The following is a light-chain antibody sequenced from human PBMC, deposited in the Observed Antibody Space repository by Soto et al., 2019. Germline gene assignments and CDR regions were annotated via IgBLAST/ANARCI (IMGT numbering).Light chain of an antibody. V-gene: IGKV3-11*01. CDR3: QQRSNRPLT. Sequence: EIVLTQSPATLSLSPGERATLSCRASQSVSSYLAWYQQKPGQAPSLLIYDASNRATGIPPRFSGSGSGTAFTLTISSLEPEECAVYYCQQRSNRPLTFGGGTKVEIK. CDR2: DAS. CDR1: QSVSSY. J-gene: IGKJ4*01.